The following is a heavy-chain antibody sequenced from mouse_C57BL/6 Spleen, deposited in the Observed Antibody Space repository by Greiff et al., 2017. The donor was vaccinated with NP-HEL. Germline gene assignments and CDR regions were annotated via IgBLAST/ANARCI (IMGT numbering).Heavy chain of an antibody. CDR2: IWRGGST. Sequence: VQVVESGPGLVQPSQSLSITCTVSGFSLTSYGVHWVRQSPGKGLEWLGVIWRGGSTDYNAAFMSRLSITKDNSKSQVFFKMNSLQADDTAIYYCANLYYGKGNAMDYWGQGTSVTVSS. D-gene: IGHD2-1*01. V-gene: IGHV2-5*01. CDR3: ANLYYGKGNAMDY. CDR1: GFSLTSYG. J-gene: IGHJ4*01.